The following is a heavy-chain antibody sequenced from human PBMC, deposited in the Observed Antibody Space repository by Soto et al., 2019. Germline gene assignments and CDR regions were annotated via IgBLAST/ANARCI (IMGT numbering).Heavy chain of an antibody. CDR3: AKFEGVYISGWLRAFDI. D-gene: IGHD6-19*01. Sequence: GGSLRLSCAASGFTFSSYAMSWVRQAPANGLEWVAAISGSGGSTYYADSVKGRFTISRDNSKNTLYLQMNSLRADDTAVYYCAKFEGVYISGWLRAFDIWGQGTMVTVSS. J-gene: IGHJ3*02. CDR2: ISGSGGST. CDR1: GFTFSSYA. V-gene: IGHV3-23*01.